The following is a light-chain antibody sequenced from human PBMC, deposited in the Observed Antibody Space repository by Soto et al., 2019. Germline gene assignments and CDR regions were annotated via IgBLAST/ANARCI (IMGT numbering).Light chain of an antibody. CDR2: DAS. V-gene: IGKV3-11*01. J-gene: IGKJ3*01. CDR3: QQSGSSPPFT. CDR1: QSVSSY. Sequence: EIVLTQSPATLSLSPVERATLSCRASQSVSSYLAWYQQKPGQAPRLLIYDASNRATGIPARFSGSGSGTDFTLTISSLEPEDFAVYYCQQSGSSPPFTFGPGTKLDVK.